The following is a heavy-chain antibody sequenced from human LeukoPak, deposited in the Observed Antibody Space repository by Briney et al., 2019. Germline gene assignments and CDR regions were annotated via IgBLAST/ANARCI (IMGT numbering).Heavy chain of an antibody. V-gene: IGHV1-69*04. J-gene: IGHJ4*02. CDR1: GGTFSSYA. CDR3: ARFDDYGDYYFDH. Sequence: SVKVSCKASGGTFSSYAISWVRQAPGQGLEWMGRIIPILGIANYAQKFQGRVTITADKSTSTAYMELSSLRSEDTAVYYCARFDDYGDYYFDHWGQGTLVTVSS. D-gene: IGHD4-17*01. CDR2: IIPILGIA.